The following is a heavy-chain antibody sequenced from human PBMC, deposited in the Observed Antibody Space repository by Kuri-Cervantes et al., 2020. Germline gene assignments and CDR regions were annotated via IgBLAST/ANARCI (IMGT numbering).Heavy chain of an antibody. CDR1: GGSVSSGSYY. Sequence: GSLRLSCTVSGGSVSSGSYYWSWIRQPPGKGLEWIGYIYYSGSTNYNPSLKSRVTISVDTSKNQFSLKLSSVTAADTAVYYCARGSSHPYDSSGYPFDYWGQGTLVTVSS. V-gene: IGHV4-61*01. CDR3: ARGSSHPYDSSGYPFDY. CDR2: IYYSGST. J-gene: IGHJ4*02. D-gene: IGHD3-22*01.